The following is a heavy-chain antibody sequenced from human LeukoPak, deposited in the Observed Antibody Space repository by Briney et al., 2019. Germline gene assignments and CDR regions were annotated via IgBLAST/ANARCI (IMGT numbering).Heavy chain of an antibody. CDR2: INHSGST. D-gene: IGHD4-17*01. CDR3: ARGPSSRSTVTTSHIDY. Sequence: SETLSLTCAVYGGSFSGYYWSWIRQPPGKGLEWIGEINHSGSTNYNPSLKSRVTISVDTSKNQSSLKLSSVTAADTAVYHCARGPSSRSTVTTSHIDYWGQGTLVTVSS. J-gene: IGHJ4*02. CDR1: GGSFSGYY. V-gene: IGHV4-34*01.